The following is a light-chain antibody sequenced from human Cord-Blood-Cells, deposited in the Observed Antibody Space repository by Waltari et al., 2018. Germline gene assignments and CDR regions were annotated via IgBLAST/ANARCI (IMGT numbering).Light chain of an antibody. CDR1: KSVSSY. CDR2: YAS. CDR3: QQRSNWPPLT. V-gene: IGKV3-11*01. J-gene: IGKJ4*01. Sequence: EIVLTQSPATLSLSPGETATLSCRASKSVSSYLAWYQQKTGQAPRLLIYYASNRVTGIPARFSGSGAGTDFTLTISSLEPEDFAVYYCQQRSNWPPLTFGGGTKVEIK.